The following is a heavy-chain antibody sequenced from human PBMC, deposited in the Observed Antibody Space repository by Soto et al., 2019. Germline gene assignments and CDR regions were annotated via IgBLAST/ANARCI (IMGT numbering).Heavy chain of an antibody. V-gene: IGHV4-38-2*01. CDR2: IYDSGTTYT. Sequence: PSETLSLTCAVSGYFISSGHYWGWIRQPPGKGLEWIGYIYDSGTTYTYFNPSLKSRVTISVDTSKNQFSLKVRSVTAADSAVYYCARAGQWLFGQYYLDYWGQGTLVTVSS. J-gene: IGHJ4*02. CDR3: ARAGQWLFGQYYLDY. CDR1: GYFISSGHY. D-gene: IGHD6-19*01.